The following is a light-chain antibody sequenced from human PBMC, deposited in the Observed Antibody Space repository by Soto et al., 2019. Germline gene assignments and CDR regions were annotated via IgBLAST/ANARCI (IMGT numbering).Light chain of an antibody. CDR3: QQYNNWPQT. CDR2: GAP. CDR1: QSIAEK. V-gene: IGKV3-15*01. J-gene: IGKJ1*01. Sequence: ILMTQSPDTLSVSPGERATLACRASQSIAEKVVWYQQKSGQAPRLLIYGAPTRAADVPARFSGGGSGTEFTLTISSLQSEDFAEYHCQQYNNWPQTFGQGTKVDI.